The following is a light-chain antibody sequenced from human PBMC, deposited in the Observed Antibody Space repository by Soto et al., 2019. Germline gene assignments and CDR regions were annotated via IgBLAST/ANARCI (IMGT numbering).Light chain of an antibody. CDR1: SSDVGAYRH. Sequence: QSVLTQHASVSGSPGQSITISCTGSSSDVGAYRHVSWYQQHPGKAPKLIIYDVSDRPPGVSNRFSGSKSGNTASLTISGVQAEDEGDYYCSSYTTSSTVVFGGGTKLTVL. CDR3: SSYTTSSTVV. CDR2: DVS. J-gene: IGLJ3*02. V-gene: IGLV2-14*01.